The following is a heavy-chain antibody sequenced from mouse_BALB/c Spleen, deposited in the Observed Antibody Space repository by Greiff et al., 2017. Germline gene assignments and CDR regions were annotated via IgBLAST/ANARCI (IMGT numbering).Heavy chain of an antibody. J-gene: IGHJ4*01. D-gene: IGHD2-2*01. Sequence: EVKLVESGGGLVQPGGSLRLSCATSGFTFTDYYMSWVRQPPGKALEWLGFIRNKANGYTTEYSASVKGRFTISRDNSQSILYLQMNTLRAEDSATYYSARDILLLWLRREHAMDYWGQGTSVTVSS. CDR3: ARDILLLWLRREHAMDY. CDR1: GFTFTDYY. CDR2: IRNKANGYTT. V-gene: IGHV7-3*02.